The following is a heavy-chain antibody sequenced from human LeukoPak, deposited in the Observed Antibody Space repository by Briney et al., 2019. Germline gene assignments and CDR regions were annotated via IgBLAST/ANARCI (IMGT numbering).Heavy chain of an antibody. CDR1: GFSFSRSW. CDR2: INQGGSVK. D-gene: IGHD3-16*01. Sequence: GESLRLSCGAFGFSFSRSWMTWGRQGQGKGLELVASINQGGSVKHYMDSVKGRFTISRDNSKNSVFPQMNSLRAEDTAVYYCAKLLGDVTTFDYWGQGTLVTVSS. CDR3: AKLLGDVTTFDY. V-gene: IGHV3-7*01. J-gene: IGHJ4*02.